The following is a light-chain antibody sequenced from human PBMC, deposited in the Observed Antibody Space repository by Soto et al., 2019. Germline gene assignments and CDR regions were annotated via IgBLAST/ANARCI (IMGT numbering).Light chain of an antibody. J-gene: IGKJ1*01. CDR2: AAS. Sequence: DIQMTQSPSSLSASIGDRVTITCRASQTVNTYLHWYQQKPGKAPKLLIYAASNLQSGVPSRFSGSGSGTNFTLSLNSLQPEDFATYYCQQGYSYPWTFGQGTKVEIK. CDR1: QTVNTY. V-gene: IGKV1-39*01. CDR3: QQGYSYPWT.